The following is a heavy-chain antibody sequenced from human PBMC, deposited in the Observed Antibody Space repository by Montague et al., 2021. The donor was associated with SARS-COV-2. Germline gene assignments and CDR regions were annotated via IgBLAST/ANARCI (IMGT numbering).Heavy chain of an antibody. CDR3: ARRGNGNYEILDY. CDR2: IYDSGGA. V-gene: IGHV4-59*01. Sequence: SETLSLTCTISGGSMRGYYWTWIRQLPGKELEWIGSIYDSGGARYNPSLKSRVSISVDASKNQFSLRVTSVTAADTAVYFCARRGNGNYEILDYWGQGILVTVSS. J-gene: IGHJ4*02. CDR1: GGSMRGYY. D-gene: IGHD3-3*01.